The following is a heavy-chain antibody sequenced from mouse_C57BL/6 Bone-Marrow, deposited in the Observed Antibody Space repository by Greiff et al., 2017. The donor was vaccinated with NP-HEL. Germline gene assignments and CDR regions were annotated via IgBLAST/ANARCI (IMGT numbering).Heavy chain of an antibody. J-gene: IGHJ4*01. D-gene: IGHD2-3*01. Sequence: EVKLVESGGGLVKPGGSLKLSCAASGFTFSSYAMSWVRQTPEKRLEWVATISDGGSYTYYPDNVKGRFTISRDNAKNNLYLQMSHLKSEDTAMYYCARFYDLNYAMDYWGQGTSVTVSS. CDR2: ISDGGSYT. CDR1: GFTFSSYA. CDR3: ARFYDLNYAMDY. V-gene: IGHV5-4*03.